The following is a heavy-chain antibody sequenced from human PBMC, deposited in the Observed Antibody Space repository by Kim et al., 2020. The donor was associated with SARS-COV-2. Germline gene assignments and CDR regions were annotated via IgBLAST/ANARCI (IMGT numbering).Heavy chain of an antibody. CDR2: ISYDGSNK. CDR3: AREPPMATITGHIIEGDY. D-gene: IGHD5-12*01. V-gene: IGHV3-30*04. Sequence: GGSLRLSCAASGFTFSSYAMHWVRQAPGKGLEWVAVISYDGSNKYYADSVKGRFTISRDNSKNTLYLQMNRLRAEDTAVYYCAREPPMATITGHIIEGDYSGQGTLVTAS. J-gene: IGHJ4*02. CDR1: GFTFSSYA.